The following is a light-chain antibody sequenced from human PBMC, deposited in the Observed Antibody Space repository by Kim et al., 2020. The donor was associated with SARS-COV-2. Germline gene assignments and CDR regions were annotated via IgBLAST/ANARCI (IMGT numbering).Light chain of an antibody. V-gene: IGLV3-19*01. J-gene: IGLJ2*01. Sequence: LGQTVRITGQGDSLRSYYASWYQQKPGQAPVLVIYGKNNRPSGIPDRFSGSSSGNTASLTITGAQAEDEADYYCNSRDSSGNHVVFGGGTQLTVL. CDR2: GKN. CDR1: SLRSYY. CDR3: NSRDSSGNHVV.